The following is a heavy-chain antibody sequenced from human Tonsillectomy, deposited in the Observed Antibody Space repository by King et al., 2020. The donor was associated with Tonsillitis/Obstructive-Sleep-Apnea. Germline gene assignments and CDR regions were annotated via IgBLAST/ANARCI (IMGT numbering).Heavy chain of an antibody. CDR1: GGSISSYY. V-gene: IGHV4-59*01. J-gene: IGHJ4*02. Sequence: QLQESGPGLVKPSETLSLTCTVSGGSISSYYWSWIRQPPGKGLEWIGYIYYSGSTNYNPSLKSRVPISVDTSKNQFSLKLSSVPAAATAVYYCARGGRSYFGFDYWGQGTLVTVSS. D-gene: IGHD1-26*01. CDR2: IYYSGST. CDR3: ARGGRSYFGFDY.